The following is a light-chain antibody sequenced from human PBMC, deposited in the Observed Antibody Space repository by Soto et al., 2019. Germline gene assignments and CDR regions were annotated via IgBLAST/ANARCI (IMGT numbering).Light chain of an antibody. J-gene: IGLJ1*01. CDR2: DVS. CDR3: CSYAGTFYV. CDR1: SSDVDDYNY. Sequence: QSALTQPRSVSGSPGQSVTISCTGTSSDVDDYNYVSWFQQHPGKAPKLMIYDVSERPSGVPDRFSGSKSGNTASLTISGLQAEDEADYYCCSYAGTFYVFGTGTKVTVL. V-gene: IGLV2-11*01.